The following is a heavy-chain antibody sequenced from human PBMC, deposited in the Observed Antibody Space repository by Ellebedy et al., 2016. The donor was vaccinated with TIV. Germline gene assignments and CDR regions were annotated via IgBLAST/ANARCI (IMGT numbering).Heavy chain of an antibody. Sequence: MPSETLSLTCTVSGGSLSNYYWSWIRQPPGKGLEWIGYIYYSGSTNYNPSLKSRVTISVDTSKNQFSLKLSSVTAADTAVYYCARGGECSGGSCYVSWGAFDIWGQGTRVTVSS. CDR1: GGSLSNYY. J-gene: IGHJ3*02. CDR3: ARGGECSGGSCYVSWGAFDI. V-gene: IGHV4-59*01. CDR2: IYYSGST. D-gene: IGHD2-15*01.